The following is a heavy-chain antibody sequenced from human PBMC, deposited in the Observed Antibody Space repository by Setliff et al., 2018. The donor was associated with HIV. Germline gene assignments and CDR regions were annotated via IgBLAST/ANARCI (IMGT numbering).Heavy chain of an antibody. D-gene: IGHD3-10*01. Sequence: ASVKVSCKASGYTFTSYYIHWVRQAPGQGLEWMGVIHPSGGSTSYAQSFQDRVTMTRDTSTSTVYMELNSLRDDDTAMYYCARDRVISVRGVLRSTFDPWGRGTRVTVSS. V-gene: IGHV1-46*01. CDR2: IHPSGGST. CDR3: ARDRVISVRGVLRSTFDP. CDR1: GYTFTSYY. J-gene: IGHJ5*02.